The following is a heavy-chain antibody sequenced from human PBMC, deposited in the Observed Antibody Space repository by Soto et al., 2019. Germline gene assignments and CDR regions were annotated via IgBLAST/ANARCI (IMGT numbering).Heavy chain of an antibody. D-gene: IGHD3-3*01. Sequence: QITLNESGPTLVKPTETLTLTCTFSGFSLSTSGVGVGWIRQSPGKAPEWLALIYWDDEKRYSASLKSRLTISKDPSKNQVVLTMANLDPADTATYHCAHRVLRTVFGLVTTTAIYFDFWGQGTPVAVSS. J-gene: IGHJ4*02. V-gene: IGHV2-5*02. CDR2: IYWDDEK. CDR1: GFSLSTSGVG. CDR3: AHRVLRTVFGLVTTTAIYFDF.